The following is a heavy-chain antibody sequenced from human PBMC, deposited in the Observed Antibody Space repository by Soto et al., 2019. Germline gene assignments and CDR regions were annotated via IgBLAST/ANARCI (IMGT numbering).Heavy chain of an antibody. CDR3: ARHRGGGMLAIVQVYFDY. D-gene: IGHD3-16*01. CDR1: GGSISSSSYY. Sequence: SETLSLTCTVSGGSISSSSYYWGWIRQPPGKGLEWIGSIYYSGSTYYNPSLKSRVTISVDTSKNQFSLKLSSVTAADTAVYYCARHRGGGMLAIVQVYFDYWGQGTLVTVSS. J-gene: IGHJ4*02. CDR2: IYYSGST. V-gene: IGHV4-39*01.